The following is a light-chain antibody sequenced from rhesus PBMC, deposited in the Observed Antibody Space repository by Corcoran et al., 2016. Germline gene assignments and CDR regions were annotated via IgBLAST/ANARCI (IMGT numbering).Light chain of an antibody. CDR1: QSLLYSSNNKNY. J-gene: IGKJ2*01. Sequence: DIVMTQSPDSLAVSLGERVTINCKSSQSLLYSSNNKNYLSWYQQKPGQAPKLLIHWASTRESGVPYRFSGSGSGTEFTLTISGLQAEDVAVYFCQQYYSSPYSFGQGTKVEIK. CDR3: QQYYSSPYS. V-gene: IGKV4-1*01. CDR2: WAS.